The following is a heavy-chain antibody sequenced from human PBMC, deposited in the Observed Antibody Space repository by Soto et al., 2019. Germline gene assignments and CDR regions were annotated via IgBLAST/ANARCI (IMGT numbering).Heavy chain of an antibody. V-gene: IGHV1-69*01. Sequence: QVQLVQSGAEVKTPGSSVRVSCKASGGTFNSHAINWVRQAPGQGLGWMGAIIPMSGTAKYAQRFQGRVTLTADESTRQTNIALTSLLSEDTAVYHCARETRQGGYFADFQQWGQGTLVIVSS. CDR3: ARETRQGGYFADFQQ. CDR2: IIPMSGTA. CDR1: GGTFNSHA. J-gene: IGHJ4*02. D-gene: IGHD3-22*01.